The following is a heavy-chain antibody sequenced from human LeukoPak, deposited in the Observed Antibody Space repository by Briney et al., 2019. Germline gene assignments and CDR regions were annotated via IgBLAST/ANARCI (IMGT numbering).Heavy chain of an antibody. D-gene: IGHD2-2*01. CDR1: GGTNSSGGYS. V-gene: IGHV4-30-2*01. CDR2: FYHSGST. J-gene: IGHJ3*02. Sequence: SQTLPLTCAVSGGTNSSGGYSGSWIRQPPEKALEWIGYFYHSGSTYYNPSLKSRITISVDRSKNQFSLKLSPVTAADTAVYYCARVVVVPAATRVDAFDIWGQGTMVTVSS. CDR3: ARVVVVPAATRVDAFDI.